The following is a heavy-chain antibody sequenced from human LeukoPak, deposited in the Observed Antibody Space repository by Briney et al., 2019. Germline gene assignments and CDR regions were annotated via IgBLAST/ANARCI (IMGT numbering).Heavy chain of an antibody. CDR2: VSWNSGSI. V-gene: IGHV3-9*03. D-gene: IGHD6-19*01. Sequence: GGSLRLSCAASGFTFDDYAMHWVRQAPGKGLEWVSGVSWNSGSIGYADSVKGRFIISRDNAKNSLYLQMNSLRAEDMALYYCAKAVAPYYYMDVWGKGTTVTVSS. CDR1: GFTFDDYA. CDR3: AKAVAPYYYMDV. J-gene: IGHJ6*03.